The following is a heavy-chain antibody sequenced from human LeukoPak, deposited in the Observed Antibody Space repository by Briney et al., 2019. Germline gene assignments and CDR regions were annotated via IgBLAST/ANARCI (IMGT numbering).Heavy chain of an antibody. D-gene: IGHD2/OR15-2a*01. J-gene: IGHJ5*02. CDR3: ARVSIGNWFDP. V-gene: IGHV4-61*08. CDR2: IYYSGGT. Sequence: SETLSLTCTVSGGSISSGDYYWSWLRQPPGKGLEWIGYIYYSGGTNYNPSLKSRVTISVDTSKNQFSLKLSSVTAADTAVYYCARVSIGNWFDPWGQGTLVTVSS. CDR1: GGSISSGDYY.